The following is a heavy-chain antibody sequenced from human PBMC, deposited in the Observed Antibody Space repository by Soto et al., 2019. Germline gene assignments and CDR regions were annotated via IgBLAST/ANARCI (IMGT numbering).Heavy chain of an antibody. CDR2: INSDGSST. CDR3: ASSWQQNGMDV. D-gene: IGHD6-13*01. Sequence: EVQLVESGGGLVQPGGSLRLSCAASGFTFSSYWMHWVRQAPGKGLVWVSRINSDGSSTSYADSVKGRFTISRDNAKTTLYLQMNSLRAEDTAVYYCASSWQQNGMDVWGQGTTVTVSS. CDR1: GFTFSSYW. V-gene: IGHV3-74*01. J-gene: IGHJ6*02.